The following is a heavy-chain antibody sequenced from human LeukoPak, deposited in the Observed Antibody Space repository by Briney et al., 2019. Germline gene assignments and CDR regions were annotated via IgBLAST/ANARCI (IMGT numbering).Heavy chain of an antibody. CDR3: ASSPRRYCSSTSCYGWFDP. CDR2: INPNSGGT. J-gene: IGHJ5*02. V-gene: IGHV1-2*02. D-gene: IGHD2-2*01. Sequence: ASVKVSCKASGYTFTGYYMHWVRQAPAQGLEWMGWINPNSGGTNYAQKFQGRVTMTRDTSISTAYMELRRLRSDATAVYYCASSPRRYCSSTSCYGWFDPWGQGTLVTVSS. CDR1: GYTFTGYY.